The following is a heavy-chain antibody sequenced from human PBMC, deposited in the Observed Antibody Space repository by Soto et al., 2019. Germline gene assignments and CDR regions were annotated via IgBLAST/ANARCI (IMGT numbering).Heavy chain of an antibody. CDR3: ARGAVAGPGEYYFDY. V-gene: IGHV3-33*01. Sequence: QVQLVESGGGVVQPGRSLRLSCAASGFTLSSYGMHWVRQAPGKGLEWVAVIWYDGSNKYYADSVKGRFTISRDNSKITLYLQMNSLRDEDTAVYYCARGAVAGPGEYYFDYWGQGTLVTVSS. D-gene: IGHD6-19*01. CDR1: GFTLSSYG. CDR2: IWYDGSNK. J-gene: IGHJ4*02.